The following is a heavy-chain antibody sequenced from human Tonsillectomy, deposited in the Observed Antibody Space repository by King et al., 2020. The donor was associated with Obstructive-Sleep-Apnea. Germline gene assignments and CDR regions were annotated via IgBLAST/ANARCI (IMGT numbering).Heavy chain of an antibody. Sequence: VQLVESGAEVKKPGASVKVSCKASGYTFTANYIHWVRQAPGQGLEGMGWISPNSGATKYAQKFQDRVTMTRDTSISTAYMDLSRLRSDDTAIYYCARDMSAYDSTSPAYWGQRTLVTVSS. CDR2: ISPNSGAT. D-gene: IGHD3-10*01. CDR3: ARDMSAYDSTSPAY. V-gene: IGHV1-2*02. J-gene: IGHJ4*02. CDR1: GYTFTANY.